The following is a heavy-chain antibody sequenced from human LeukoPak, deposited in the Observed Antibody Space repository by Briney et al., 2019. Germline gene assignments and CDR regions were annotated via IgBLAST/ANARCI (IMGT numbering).Heavy chain of an antibody. CDR1: GFTFSSYA. CDR2: ISSNGGST. Sequence: GGSLRLSCSASGFTFSSYAMHWVRQAPGKGLEYVSAISSNGGSTYYADSVKGRFTISRDNSKNTLYLQMSSLRAEDTAVYYCARGRYNWKGEGENWFDPWGQGTLVTVSS. CDR3: ARGRYNWKGEGENWFDP. J-gene: IGHJ5*02. V-gene: IGHV3-64D*09. D-gene: IGHD1-20*01.